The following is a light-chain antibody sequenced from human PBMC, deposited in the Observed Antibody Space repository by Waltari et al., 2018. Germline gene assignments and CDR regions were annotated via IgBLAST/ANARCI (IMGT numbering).Light chain of an antibody. CDR2: DAS. V-gene: IGKV1-5*01. J-gene: IGKJ1*01. CDR1: QSISSW. Sequence: DIQMTQSPSTLSASVGARVTITCRASQSISSWLAWYQQKPGKAPNLLIYDASSLESGVPSRFSGSGSGTEFTLTISSLQPDDFATYYCQQYNSYSWTFGQGTKVEIK. CDR3: QQYNSYSWT.